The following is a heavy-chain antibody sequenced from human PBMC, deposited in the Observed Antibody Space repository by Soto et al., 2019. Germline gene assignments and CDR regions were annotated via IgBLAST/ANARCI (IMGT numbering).Heavy chain of an antibody. CDR3: ARHVPAAGYYSGMDV. Sequence: QVQLVQSGAEVRKPGSSVKVSCKASGGTFSSYAISWVRQAPGQGLEWMAGVNPSSGTANYAQKVQGRGTITADKTTSTAYMELSSLRSEDTAVYYCARHVPAAGYYSGMDVWGQGTTVTVSS. CDR1: GGTFSSYA. J-gene: IGHJ6*02. V-gene: IGHV1-69*14. CDR2: VNPSSGTA. D-gene: IGHD2-2*01.